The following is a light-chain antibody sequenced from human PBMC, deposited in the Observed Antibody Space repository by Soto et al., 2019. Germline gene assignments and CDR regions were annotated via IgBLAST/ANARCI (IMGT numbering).Light chain of an antibody. J-gene: IGKJ1*01. CDR1: QSVSSSY. CDR2: GAS. V-gene: IGKV3-20*01. CDR3: QQYNNWPPWT. Sequence: EIVLTQSPGTLSLSPGERATLSCRASQSVSSSYLAWYQQKPGQAPRLLIYGASNRATGIPDRFSGSRSGTEFTLTISSLQSEDFAVYYCQQYNNWPPWTFGQGTKVEIK.